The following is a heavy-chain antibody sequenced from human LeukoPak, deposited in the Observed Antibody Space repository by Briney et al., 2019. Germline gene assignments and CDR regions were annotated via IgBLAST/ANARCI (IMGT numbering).Heavy chain of an antibody. V-gene: IGHV1-2*02. CDR2: INPNSGGT. J-gene: IGHJ3*02. CDR3: ARGGIGYCSGGSCPMAFDI. CDR1: GYTFTGYY. Sequence: GASVKVSCKASGYTFTGYYMHWARQAPGQGLEWMGWINPNSGGTNYAQEFQGRVTMTRDTSISTAYMELSRLRSDDTAVYYCARGGIGYCSGGSCPMAFDIWGQGTMVTVSS. D-gene: IGHD2-15*01.